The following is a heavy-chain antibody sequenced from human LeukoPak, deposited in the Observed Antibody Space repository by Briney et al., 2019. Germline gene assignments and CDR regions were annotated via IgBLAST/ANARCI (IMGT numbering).Heavy chain of an antibody. V-gene: IGHV3-9*01. Sequence: GRSLRLSCAASGFTFDDYAMHWVRQAPGKGLEWVSGISWNSGSIGYADSVKGRFTISRDNAKNSLSLQMNSLRAEDTALYYCAKEGVGPYFDYWGQGTLVTVSS. CDR1: GFTFDDYA. CDR3: AKEGVGPYFDY. J-gene: IGHJ4*02. CDR2: ISWNSGSI. D-gene: IGHD1-26*01.